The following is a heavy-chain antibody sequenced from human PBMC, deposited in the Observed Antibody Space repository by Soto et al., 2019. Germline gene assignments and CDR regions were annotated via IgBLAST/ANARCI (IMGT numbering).Heavy chain of an antibody. Sequence: EVQLLESGGGLVQPGGSLRLSCAASGFTFSSYAMSWVRQAPGKGLEWVSAISGSGGSTYYADSVKGRFTISRDNSKNAVYLNMNNLGDEDTAVYYCEKVQGPAYCSGGGCYFDYWGQGTLVTVSS. CDR3: EKVQGPAYCSGGGCYFDY. CDR1: GFTFSSYA. J-gene: IGHJ4*02. D-gene: IGHD2-15*01. V-gene: IGHV3-23*01. CDR2: ISGSGGST.